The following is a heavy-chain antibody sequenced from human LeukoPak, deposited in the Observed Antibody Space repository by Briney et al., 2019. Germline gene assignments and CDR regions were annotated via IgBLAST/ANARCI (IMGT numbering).Heavy chain of an antibody. CDR3: AREDTTAFDI. D-gene: IGHD5-18*01. Sequence: GGSLRLSCAASGFTFSSYWMSWVRQAPGKGLEWVAKIKQDGSEKYYVDSVKGRFTISRDNAKNSRYLQMNSLRAEDTAEYYCAREDTTAFDIWGQGTMVTVSS. J-gene: IGHJ3*02. CDR1: GFTFSSYW. CDR2: IKQDGSEK. V-gene: IGHV3-7*01.